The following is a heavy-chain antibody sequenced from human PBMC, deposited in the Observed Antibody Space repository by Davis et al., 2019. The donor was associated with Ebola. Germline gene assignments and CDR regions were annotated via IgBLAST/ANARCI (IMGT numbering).Heavy chain of an antibody. CDR1: GFTFDDYA. CDR3: ASYYYGSGSYFFHYYYGMDV. CDR2: IYSGGST. J-gene: IGHJ6*02. V-gene: IGHV3-53*01. Sequence: GESLKISCAASGFTFDDYAMHWVRQAPGKGLEWVSVIYSGGSTYYADSVKGRFTISRDNSKTTLYLQMNSLRAEDTAVYYCASYYYGSGSYFFHYYYGMDVWGQGTTVTVSS. D-gene: IGHD3-10*01.